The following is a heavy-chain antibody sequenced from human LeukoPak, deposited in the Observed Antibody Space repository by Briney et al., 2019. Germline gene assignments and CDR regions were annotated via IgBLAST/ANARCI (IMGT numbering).Heavy chain of an antibody. Sequence: ASVKVSCKASGYRFTSYGISWVRQAPGQGLEWMGWISGYNGNTNYAQKLQGRVTMTTDTSTSTAYMELRSLRSDDTAVYYCAREYCSTTRCYMADYWGQGTLVTVSS. CDR2: ISGYNGNT. J-gene: IGHJ4*02. D-gene: IGHD2-2*01. V-gene: IGHV1-18*01. CDR3: AREYCSTTRCYMADY. CDR1: GYRFTSYG.